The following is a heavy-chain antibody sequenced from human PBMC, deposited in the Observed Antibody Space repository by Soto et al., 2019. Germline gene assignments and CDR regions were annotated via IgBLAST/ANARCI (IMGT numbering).Heavy chain of an antibody. CDR2: IKQDGSEK. Sequence: EVQLVESGGGLVQPGGSLRLSCAASGFTFSSYWMSWVRQAPGKGPEWVANIKQDGSEKYYVDSVKGRFTISRDNAKNSLYLQMNSLRAEDTAVYYCARKIFGVVPYFDYWGQGTLVTVSS. D-gene: IGHD3-3*01. J-gene: IGHJ4*02. CDR1: GFTFSSYW. V-gene: IGHV3-7*01. CDR3: ARKIFGVVPYFDY.